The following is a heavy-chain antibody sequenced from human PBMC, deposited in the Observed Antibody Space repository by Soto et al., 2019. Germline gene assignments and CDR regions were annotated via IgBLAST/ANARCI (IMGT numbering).Heavy chain of an antibody. CDR1: AYTFSTYW. V-gene: IGHV5-51*01. Sequence: GESLKISCKVSAYTFSTYWIGWVRQMPGKGLEWMGIIYPGDSDTRYSPSFRGQVTISVDKSIYTAYLQWSSLRASDTAVYSCARVAVVPSAPGSYYYAMDVWGQGTTVTVSS. CDR2: IYPGDSDT. J-gene: IGHJ6*02. D-gene: IGHD2-2*01. CDR3: ARVAVVPSAPGSYYYAMDV.